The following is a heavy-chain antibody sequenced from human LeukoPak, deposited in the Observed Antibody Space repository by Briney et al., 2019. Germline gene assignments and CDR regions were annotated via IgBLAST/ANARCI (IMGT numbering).Heavy chain of an antibody. CDR3: AKTFQWYYMDV. D-gene: IGHD2-8*01. J-gene: IGHJ6*03. CDR1: GFTFDDYA. Sequence: GGSLRLSCEASGFTFDDYAMSWVRHGPGKGLEWVSGLNWNGGSTVYADSVKGRFTISRDNSKNTLYLQMNSLRAEDTAVYYCAKTFQWYYMDVWGKGTTVTISS. V-gene: IGHV3-20*04. CDR2: LNWNGGST.